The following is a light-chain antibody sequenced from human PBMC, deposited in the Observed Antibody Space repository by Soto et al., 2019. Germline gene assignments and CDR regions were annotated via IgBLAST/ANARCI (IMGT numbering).Light chain of an antibody. CDR3: LKPGSSGYT. CDR2: AKP. V-gene: IGKV3-20*01. Sequence: EIVLTQDPGTRSFAPVERVTLFCRARQSVNYNALAWFLQKPGQAPRLLIHAKPARAAGIPDRFSGSGSGTEFTLAISGLAAEDFGVCYCLKPGSSGYTFGQGTMLEIK. CDR1: QSVNYNA. J-gene: IGKJ2*01.